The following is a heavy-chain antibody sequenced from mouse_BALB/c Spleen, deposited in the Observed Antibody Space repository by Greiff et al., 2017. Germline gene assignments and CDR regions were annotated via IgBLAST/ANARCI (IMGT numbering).Heavy chain of an antibody. J-gene: IGHJ3*01. D-gene: IGHD2-10*02. CDR2: ISYSGST. V-gene: IGHV3-8*02. CDR3: AEGSMTAY. Sequence: EVQRVESGPSLVKPSQTLSLTCSVTGDSITSCYWNWIRKFPGNKLEYMGYISYSGSTYYNPSLKSRISITRDTSKNQYYLQLNSVTTEDTATYYGAEGSMTAYWGQGTLVTVSA. CDR1: GDSITSCY.